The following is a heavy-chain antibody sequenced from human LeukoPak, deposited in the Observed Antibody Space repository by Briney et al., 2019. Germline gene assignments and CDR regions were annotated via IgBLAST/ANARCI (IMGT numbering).Heavy chain of an antibody. Sequence: SQTLSLTCAVSGGSISSGSYYWTWIRQPAGKGLEWVGRIYTSGSTNYNPSLKSRVTISLDTSKNQFSLRLSSVTAADTAVYYCARGPGYYGSGSYPSVYWGQGTLVTVSS. CDR3: ARGPGYYGSGSYPSVY. V-gene: IGHV4-61*02. CDR2: IYTSGST. D-gene: IGHD3-10*01. CDR1: GGSISSGSYY. J-gene: IGHJ4*02.